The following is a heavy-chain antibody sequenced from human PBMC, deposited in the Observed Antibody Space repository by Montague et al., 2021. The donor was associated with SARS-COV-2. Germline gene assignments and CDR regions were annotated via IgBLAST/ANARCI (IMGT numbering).Heavy chain of an antibody. V-gene: IGHV2-70*01. CDR2: IDWDDDK. D-gene: IGHD3-9*01. Sequence: PALVKPTQTLTLTCTFSGFSLSTSGMCVSWIRQPPGKALEWLALIDWDDDKYYSTSLKTRLTISKDTSKTRVVLTMTNMDPVDTATYYCARTLHDILTGYYSFDYWGQGTLVTVSS. CDR1: GFSLSTSGMC. CDR3: ARTLHDILTGYYSFDY. J-gene: IGHJ4*02.